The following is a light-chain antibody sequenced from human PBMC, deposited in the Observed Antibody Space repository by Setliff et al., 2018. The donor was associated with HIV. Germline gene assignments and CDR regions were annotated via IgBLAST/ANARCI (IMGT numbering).Light chain of an antibody. CDR3: SSYTNISTYI. CDR1: SSDIVDYTY. V-gene: IGLV2-14*01. Sequence: QSKMTKPASESGSPGQSITISCTGTSSDIVDYTYVSLYQQHPGKAPKLIIFEVTHRPSGVSNRLSGSKSGNTASLIISGLPAEDQADYYCSSYTNISTYIFGSGTKVTVL. CDR2: EVT. J-gene: IGLJ1*01.